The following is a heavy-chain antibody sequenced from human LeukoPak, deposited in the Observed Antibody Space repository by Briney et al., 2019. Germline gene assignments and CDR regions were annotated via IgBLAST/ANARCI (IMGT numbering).Heavy chain of an antibody. D-gene: IGHD6-19*01. CDR1: GFTFSSYG. CDR3: VNQISGWVY. CDR2: I. J-gene: IGHJ4*02. V-gene: IGHV3-33*06. Sequence: QPGRSLRLSCAASGFTFSSYGIHWVRQAPGKGLEWVAVIKGRFTISRDDSKNTLYLQMSSLRAEDTAVYYCVNQISGWVYWGQGTLVTVSS.